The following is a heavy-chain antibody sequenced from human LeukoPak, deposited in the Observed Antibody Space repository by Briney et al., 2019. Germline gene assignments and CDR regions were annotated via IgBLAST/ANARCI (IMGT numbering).Heavy chain of an antibody. D-gene: IGHD6-13*01. CDR2: ISSSSYI. CDR3: ARDRVVGFYIAAAGGVAFDI. Sequence: GGSLRLSCAASGFTFSSYSMNWVRQAPGKGLEWVSSISSSSYIYYADSVKGRFTISRDNAKNSLYLQMNSLRAEDTAVYYCARDRVVGFYIAAAGGVAFDIWGQGTMVTVSS. J-gene: IGHJ3*02. V-gene: IGHV3-21*01. CDR1: GFTFSSYS.